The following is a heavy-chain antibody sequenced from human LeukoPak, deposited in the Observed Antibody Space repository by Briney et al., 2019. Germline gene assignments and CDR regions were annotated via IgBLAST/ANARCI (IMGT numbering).Heavy chain of an antibody. D-gene: IGHD3-22*01. CDR1: GSTFSSYS. V-gene: IGHV3-21*01. J-gene: IGHJ4*02. CDR3: ARDFYDSSGYYYDY. CDR2: ISGSSIYK. Sequence: GGSLRLSCAASGSTFSSYSMNWVRQAPGKGLEWVSSISGSSIYKYYADSVKGRFTISRDNAKNSLYLQMNSLRAEDTAVYYCARDFYDSSGYYYDYWGQGTLVTVSS.